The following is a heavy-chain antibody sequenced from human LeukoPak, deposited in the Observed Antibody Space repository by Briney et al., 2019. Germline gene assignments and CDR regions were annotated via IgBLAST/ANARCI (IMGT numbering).Heavy chain of an antibody. CDR3: ARVHYDILTGYSYFDY. Sequence: ASVKVSCKASGYTFTSYGISWVRQAPGQGLEWMGWISAYNDNTNYAQKLQGRVTMTTDTSTSTAYMELRSLRSDDTAVYYCARVHYDILTGYSYFDYWGQGTLVTVST. D-gene: IGHD3-9*01. CDR1: GYTFTSYG. CDR2: ISAYNDNT. V-gene: IGHV1-18*01. J-gene: IGHJ4*02.